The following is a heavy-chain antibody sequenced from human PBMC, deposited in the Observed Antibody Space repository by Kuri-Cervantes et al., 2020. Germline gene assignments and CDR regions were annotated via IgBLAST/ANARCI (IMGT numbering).Heavy chain of an antibody. CDR1: GYTLTELS. CDR2: FDPEDGET. V-gene: IGHV1-24*01. D-gene: IGHD3-10*01. CDR3: AKDEAMVRGGYYYYYGMDV. J-gene: IGHJ6*02. Sequence: ASVKVSCKVSGYTLTELSMHWVRQAPGKGLEWMGGFDPEDGETIYAQKFQGRVTMTEDTSTDTAYMELSSLRSEDTAVYYCAKDEAMVRGGYYYYYGMDVWGQGTTVTVSS.